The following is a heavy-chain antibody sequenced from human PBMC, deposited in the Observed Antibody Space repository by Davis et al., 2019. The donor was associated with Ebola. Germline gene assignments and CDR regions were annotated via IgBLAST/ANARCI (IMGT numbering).Heavy chain of an antibody. V-gene: IGHV1-18*01. CDR3: ARRRDYDAFDI. J-gene: IGHJ3*02. CDR2: ISAYNGNT. D-gene: IGHD2-21*01. Sequence: AASVKVSCKASGGTFSSYAISWVRQAPGQGLEWMGWISAYNGNTNYAQKLQGRVTMTTDTSMSTAYMELRSLRSDDTAVYYCARRRDYDAFDIWGQGTMVTVSS. CDR1: GGTFSSYA.